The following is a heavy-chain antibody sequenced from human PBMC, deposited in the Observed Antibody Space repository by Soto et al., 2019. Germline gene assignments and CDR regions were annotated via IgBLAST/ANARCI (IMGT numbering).Heavy chain of an antibody. CDR2: IYYSGST. CDR3: AGDDSSGWFVSEY. D-gene: IGHD6-19*01. J-gene: IGHJ4*02. V-gene: IGHV4-39*02. Sequence: SETLSLTCTVSGGSISSSSYYWGWIRQPPGKGLEWIGSIYYSGSTYYNPSLKSRVTISVDTSKNQFSLKLSSVTAADTAVYYCAGDDSSGWFVSEYWGQGTLVTVSS. CDR1: GGSISSSSYY.